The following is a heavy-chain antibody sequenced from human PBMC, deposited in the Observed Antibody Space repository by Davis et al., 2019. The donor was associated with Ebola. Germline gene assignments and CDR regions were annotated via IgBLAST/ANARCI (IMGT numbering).Heavy chain of an antibody. V-gene: IGHV1-46*01. CDR2: INPSGGST. Sequence: AASVKVSCKASGGTFTSYYMHWVRQAPGQGLEWMGIINPSGGSTSYAQKFQGRVTITADASSTTVYLDLSSLTSDDTAIYYCARGGIMLAANNFFNSWGQGTLVTVSS. J-gene: IGHJ5*02. D-gene: IGHD6-25*01. CDR1: GGTFTSYY. CDR3: ARGGIMLAANNFFNS.